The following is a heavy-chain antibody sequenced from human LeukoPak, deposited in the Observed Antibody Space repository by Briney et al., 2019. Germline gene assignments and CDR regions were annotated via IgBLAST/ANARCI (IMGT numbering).Heavy chain of an antibody. V-gene: IGHV4-34*01. Sequence: KPSETLSLTRAVYGGSFSGYYWSWIRQPPGKGLEWIGEINHSGSTNYNPSLKSRVTISVDTSKNQFSLKLSSVTAADTAVYYCARGRMTNGYFDYWGQGTLVTVSS. D-gene: IGHD4-17*01. J-gene: IGHJ4*02. CDR2: INHSGST. CDR3: ARGRMTNGYFDY. CDR1: GGSFSGYY.